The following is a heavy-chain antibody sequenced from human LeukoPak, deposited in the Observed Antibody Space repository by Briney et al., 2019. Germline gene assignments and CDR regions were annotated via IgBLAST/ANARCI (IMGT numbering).Heavy chain of an antibody. CDR2: INPNSVGT. J-gene: IGHJ5*02. CDR3: ARDNSMHERGWWFDP. V-gene: IGHV1-2*02. Sequence: ASVKVSCKASGYTFTDYYIHWVRQAPGQGLEWMGWINPNSVGTNYAQNFQGRVTMTRDTSISTAYMELSSLKSDDTAVYYCARDNSMHERGWWFDPWGQGTLVTVSS. D-gene: IGHD4-23*01. CDR1: GYTFTDYY.